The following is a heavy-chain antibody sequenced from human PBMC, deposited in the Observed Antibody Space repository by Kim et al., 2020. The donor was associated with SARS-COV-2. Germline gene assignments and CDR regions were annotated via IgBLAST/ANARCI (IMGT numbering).Heavy chain of an antibody. J-gene: IGHJ1*01. CDR1: GFTSSNSW. Sequence: GGSLRLSCAVSGFTSSNSWIHWVRQPPGRGLVWVASINIDGRYTNYADSVKGRFTISRDNAGNTVFLQMNSLRTEDTAVYYCAGAVSDSWAFQYSGQGTLVTVSS. D-gene: IGHD1-26*01. CDR2: INIDGRYT. V-gene: IGHV3-74*01. CDR3: AGAVSDSWAFQY.